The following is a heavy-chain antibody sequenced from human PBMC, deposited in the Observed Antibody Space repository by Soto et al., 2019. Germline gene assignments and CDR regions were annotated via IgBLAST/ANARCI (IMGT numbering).Heavy chain of an antibody. CDR3: AIERAASGAFDI. Sequence: EVQLVESGGGLVKPGGSLRLSCAASGFTFSSYSMNWVRQAPGKGLEWVSSISSSSSYIYYADSVKGRFTISRDNAKNSLYLQMNSLRAEDTAVYYCAIERAASGAFDIWGQGTMVTVSS. CDR1: GFTFSSYS. D-gene: IGHD6-25*01. CDR2: ISSSSSYI. J-gene: IGHJ3*02. V-gene: IGHV3-21*01.